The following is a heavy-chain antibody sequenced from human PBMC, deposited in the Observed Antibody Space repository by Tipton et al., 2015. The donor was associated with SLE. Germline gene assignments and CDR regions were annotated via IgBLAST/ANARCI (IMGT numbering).Heavy chain of an antibody. V-gene: IGHV4-30-2*01. D-gene: IGHD2-15*01. J-gene: IGHJ4*02. Sequence: LRLSCAVSGGSISSGGYSWSWIRQPPGKGLEWIGYIYHSGSTYYNPSLKSRVTISVDRSKNQFSLKLSSVTAADTAVYYCARAGSGGSFSYWGQGTLVTVSS. CDR1: GGSISSGGYS. CDR2: IYHSGST. CDR3: ARAGSGGSFSY.